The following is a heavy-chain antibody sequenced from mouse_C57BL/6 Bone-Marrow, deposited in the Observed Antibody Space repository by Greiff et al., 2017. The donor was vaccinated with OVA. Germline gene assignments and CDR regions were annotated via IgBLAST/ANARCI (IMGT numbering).Heavy chain of an antibody. D-gene: IGHD1-1*01. V-gene: IGHV1-26*01. Sequence: EVQLQQSGPELVKPGASVKISCKASGYTFTDYYMNWVKQSHGKSLEWIGDINPNNGGTSYNQKFKGKATLTVDKSSSTAYMELRSLTSEDSAVYYCARFPLDTTVVDWYFDVWGTGTTVTVSS. CDR1: GYTFTDYY. J-gene: IGHJ1*03. CDR2: INPNNGGT. CDR3: ARFPLDTTVVDWYFDV.